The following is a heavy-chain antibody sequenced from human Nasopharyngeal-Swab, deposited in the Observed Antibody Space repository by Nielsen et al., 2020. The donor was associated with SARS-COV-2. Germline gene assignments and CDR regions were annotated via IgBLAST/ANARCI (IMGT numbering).Heavy chain of an antibody. CDR2: IYSGGST. V-gene: IGHV3-NL1*01. Sequence: GGSLRLSCAASGFTFSSYGMHWVRQAPGKGLEWVSVIYSGGSTYYADSVKGRFTISRHNSENTLYLQMNSLRAEDTAVYYCATYPRHDAFDIWGQGTMVTVSS. CDR3: ATYPRHDAFDI. J-gene: IGHJ3*02. CDR1: GFTFSSYG. D-gene: IGHD6-25*01.